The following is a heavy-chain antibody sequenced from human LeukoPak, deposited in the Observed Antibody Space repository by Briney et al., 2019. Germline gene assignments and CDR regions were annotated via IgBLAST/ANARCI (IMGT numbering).Heavy chain of an antibody. CDR1: GFTFSDYY. CDR3: AKSMRGYYRFDY. D-gene: IGHD3-3*01. V-gene: IGHV3-23*01. J-gene: IGHJ4*02. CDR2: ISGSGGSA. Sequence: GGPLRLSCAASGFTFSDYYMSWIRQAPGKGLEWVSVISGSGGSAYYADSVKGRFTVSRDNSKNTLLLQMNSLRAEDTALYYCAKSMRGYYRFDYWGQGTLVTVSS.